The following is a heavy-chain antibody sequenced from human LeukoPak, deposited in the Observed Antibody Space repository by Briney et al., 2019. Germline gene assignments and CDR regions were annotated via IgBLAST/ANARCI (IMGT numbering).Heavy chain of an antibody. D-gene: IGHD2-15*01. CDR2: IDPSDSYT. CDR1: GYSFTSYW. J-gene: IGHJ4*02. Sequence: GESLRISCKGSGYSFTSYWISWVRQMPGKGLEWMGRIDPSDSYTNYSPSFQGHVTISADKSISTAYLQWSSLKASDTAMYYCARLPRDYCSGGSCYSKGDYWGRGTLVTVSS. CDR3: ARLPRDYCSGGSCYSKGDY. V-gene: IGHV5-10-1*01.